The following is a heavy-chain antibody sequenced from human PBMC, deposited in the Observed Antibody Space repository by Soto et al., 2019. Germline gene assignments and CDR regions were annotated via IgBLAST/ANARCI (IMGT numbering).Heavy chain of an antibody. J-gene: IGHJ6*02. D-gene: IGHD3-10*01. CDR1: GGSISIGDYC. V-gene: IGHV4-30-4*01. CDR3: ARGRRDVYGMDV. Sequence: PSETLSVTCTISGGSISIGDYCWSWIRQPPGKGLEWIGYIYYSGSTYYNPSLKSRVTISVDTSKNQFSLKLSSVTAADTAVYYCARGRRDVYGMDVWGQGTTVTVSS. CDR2: IYYSGST.